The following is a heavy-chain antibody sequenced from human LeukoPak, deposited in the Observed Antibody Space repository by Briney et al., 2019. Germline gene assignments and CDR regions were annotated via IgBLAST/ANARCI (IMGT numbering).Heavy chain of an antibody. CDR2: IYHSGST. V-gene: IGHV4-59*12. J-gene: IGHJ4*02. Sequence: SETLSLTCTVSGGSISSYYWSWIRQPPGKGLEWIGYIYHSGSTYYNPSLKSRVTISVDRSKNQFSLKLSSVTAADTAVYYCARESEHSYDYWGQGTLVTVSS. CDR1: GGSISSYY. D-gene: IGHD1-14*01. CDR3: ARESEHSYDY.